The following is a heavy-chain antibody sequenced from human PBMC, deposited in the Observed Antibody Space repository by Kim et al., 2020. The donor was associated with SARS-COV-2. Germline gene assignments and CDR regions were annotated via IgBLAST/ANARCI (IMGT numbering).Heavy chain of an antibody. CDR3: ARQDIVLRWFGVLFGY. Sequence: SETLSLTCTVSGGSISSSSYYWGWIRQPPGKGLEWIGSIYYSGSTYYNPSLKSRVTISVDTSKNQFSLKLSSVTAADTAVYYCARQDIVLRWFGVLFGYWGQGTLVTVSS. J-gene: IGHJ4*02. D-gene: IGHD3-10*01. CDR1: GGSISSSSYY. CDR2: IYYSGST. V-gene: IGHV4-39*01.